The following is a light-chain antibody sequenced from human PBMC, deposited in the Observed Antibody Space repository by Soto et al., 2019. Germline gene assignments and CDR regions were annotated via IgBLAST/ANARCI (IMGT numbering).Light chain of an antibody. Sequence: DIVMTQSPDSLAVSLGERATINCKSSQSVLYSSNNKNYLAWYQQKLGQPPKLLIYWASSRESGVPDRFSGSGSGTDFTLTISSLQAEDVAVYYCQQYYITPRTFGQGTKVEIK. J-gene: IGKJ1*01. V-gene: IGKV4-1*01. CDR1: QSVLYSSNNKNY. CDR3: QQYYITPRT. CDR2: WAS.